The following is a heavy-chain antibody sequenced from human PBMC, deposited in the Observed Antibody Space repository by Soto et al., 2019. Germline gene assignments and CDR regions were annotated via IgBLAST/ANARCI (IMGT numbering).Heavy chain of an antibody. J-gene: IGHJ4*02. CDR1: GGSISSYY. CDR3: ARREYSSSFDY. Sequence: QVQLQESGPGLVKPSETLSLTCTVSGGSISSYYWSWIRQPPGKGLEWIGYIYYSGSTNYNPSLKSRVTISVDTSKNQFSLKLSSVTAADTAVYYSARREYSSSFDYWGQGTLVTVSS. CDR2: IYYSGST. V-gene: IGHV4-59*08. D-gene: IGHD6-6*01.